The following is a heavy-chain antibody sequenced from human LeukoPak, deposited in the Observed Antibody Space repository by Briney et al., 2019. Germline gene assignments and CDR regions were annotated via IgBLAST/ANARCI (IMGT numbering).Heavy chain of an antibody. J-gene: IGHJ4*02. CDR3: ARGVYIAAAQYGY. V-gene: IGHV4-59*01. D-gene: IGHD6-13*01. Sequence: SETLSLTCTVSGGSISSYYWSWIRQPPGKGLEWIGYIYYSGTTNYNPSLKSRVTISVDTSQNQFSLKLSSVTAADTAVYYCARGVYIAAAQYGYWGQGTLVTVSS. CDR2: IYYSGTT. CDR1: GGSISSYY.